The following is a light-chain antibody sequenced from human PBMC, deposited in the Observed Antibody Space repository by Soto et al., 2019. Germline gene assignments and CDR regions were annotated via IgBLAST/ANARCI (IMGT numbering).Light chain of an antibody. CDR3: SSYTSSITPLL. V-gene: IGLV2-14*03. Sequence: QSVLTQPASVSGSPGQSITISCTGTSSDIGDYNYVSWYQQHPGKAPKLMIYDVSNRPSGVSNRFSGSKSGTTASLTISGLQAEDEADYYCSSYTSSITPLLFGTGTKVTVL. CDR2: DVS. CDR1: SSDIGDYNY. J-gene: IGLJ1*01.